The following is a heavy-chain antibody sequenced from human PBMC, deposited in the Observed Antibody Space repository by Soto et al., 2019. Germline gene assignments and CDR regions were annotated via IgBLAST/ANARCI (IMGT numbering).Heavy chain of an antibody. D-gene: IGHD3-10*02. J-gene: IGHJ5*02. CDR3: ARCLFGWGIWFDP. V-gene: IGHV4-59*11. Sequence: PSETLSLTCTVSGDSISRLYWSWIRQPPGKGLEWIGYIYYSGSTNYNPSLKSRVTISVDTSKNQFSLKLSSVTAADTAVYYCARCLFGWGIWFDPWGQGTLVTVSS. CDR2: IYYSGST. CDR1: GDSISRLY.